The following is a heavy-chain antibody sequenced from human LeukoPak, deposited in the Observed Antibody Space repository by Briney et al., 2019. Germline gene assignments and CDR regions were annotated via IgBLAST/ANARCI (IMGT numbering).Heavy chain of an antibody. D-gene: IGHD4-17*01. Sequence: ASVQVSCKASGYTFSNYGISWVRQAPGQGLEWMGWISAYNGNTNYAQKLQGRVTMTTDTSTSTAYMELRSLRSDDAAVYYCARDIIYGAKPDAFDIWGQGTMVTVSS. J-gene: IGHJ3*02. CDR3: ARDIIYGAKPDAFDI. CDR2: ISAYNGNT. V-gene: IGHV1-18*01. CDR1: GYTFSNYG.